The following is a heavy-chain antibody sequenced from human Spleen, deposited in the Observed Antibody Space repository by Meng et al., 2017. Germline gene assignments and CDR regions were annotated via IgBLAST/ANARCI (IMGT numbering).Heavy chain of an antibody. Sequence: HECAPGLSTPSGPPPLPPAVAGGTSSSCNWWSWVRQPPGKGLEWIGEIYHSGSTNYNPYLKSRVTISVDKSKNQFSLKLSSVTAADTAVYYCARGHYTDITQSLHFDYWGQGTLVTVSS. V-gene: IGHV4-4*02. CDR3: ARGHYTDITQSLHFDY. J-gene: IGHJ4*02. CDR2: IYHSGST. CDR1: GGTSSSCNW. D-gene: IGHD2-15*01.